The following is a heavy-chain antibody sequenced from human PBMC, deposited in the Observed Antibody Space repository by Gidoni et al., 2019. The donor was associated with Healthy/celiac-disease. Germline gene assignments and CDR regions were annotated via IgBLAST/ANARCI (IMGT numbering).Heavy chain of an antibody. Sequence: QVQLVQSEAEVKKPGASVKVSCKASGYTLNSYDINWVRQATVQGLEWMGLMNPNSGHTGYAQKFQGRVTMTRNTSISTAYMELRSLRSEDTAVYYCARVRRCLGSPGGGRFDPWGQGTLVTVSS. D-gene: IGHD3-16*01. V-gene: IGHV1-8*01. CDR2: MNPNSGHT. J-gene: IGHJ5*02. CDR1: GYTLNSYD. CDR3: ARVRRCLGSPGGGRFDP.